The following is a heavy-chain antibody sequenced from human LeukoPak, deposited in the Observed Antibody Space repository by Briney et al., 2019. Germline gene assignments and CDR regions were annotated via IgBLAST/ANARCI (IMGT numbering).Heavy chain of an antibody. V-gene: IGHV4-59*01. J-gene: IGHJ6*02. Sequence: SETLSLTCTVSGGSISSYYWSWIRQPPGKGLEWIGYIYYSGSTNYNPSLKSRVTISVDTSKNQFSLKLSSVTAADTAVYYCARVPGIAAAGHGMDVWGQGTTVTVSS. CDR1: GGSISSYY. CDR3: ARVPGIAAAGHGMDV. D-gene: IGHD6-13*01. CDR2: IYYSGST.